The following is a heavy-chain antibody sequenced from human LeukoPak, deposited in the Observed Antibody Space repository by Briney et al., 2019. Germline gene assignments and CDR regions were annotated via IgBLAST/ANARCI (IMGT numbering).Heavy chain of an antibody. CDR2: FDPEDGKT. J-gene: IGHJ3*02. Sequence: ASVKVSCKLSGNTLTEFSMHWVRQAPGKGLEWMGGFDPEDGKTIYAQKFQGRVTMTRDTSTSTVYMELSSLRSEDTAIYYCARIRDGYNDAYDIWGQGTVVTVPS. D-gene: IGHD5-24*01. V-gene: IGHV1-24*01. CDR1: GNTLTEFS. CDR3: ARIRDGYNDAYDI.